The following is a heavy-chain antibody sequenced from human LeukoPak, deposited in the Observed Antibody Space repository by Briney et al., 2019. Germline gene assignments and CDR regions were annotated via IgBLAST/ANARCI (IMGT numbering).Heavy chain of an antibody. J-gene: IGHJ4*02. V-gene: IGHV4-59*08. Sequence: SETLSLTCTVSGGSISGYYWSWIRQPPGKGLEWIGYIFHTGSGSTSHNPSLKSRVTISVDTSKNQFSLNLNSVTAADTAVYYCARHAVYAGSGWAFDYWGQGTLVTVSS. CDR3: ARHAVYAGSGWAFDY. D-gene: IGHD6-19*01. CDR1: GGSISGYY. CDR2: IFHTGSGST.